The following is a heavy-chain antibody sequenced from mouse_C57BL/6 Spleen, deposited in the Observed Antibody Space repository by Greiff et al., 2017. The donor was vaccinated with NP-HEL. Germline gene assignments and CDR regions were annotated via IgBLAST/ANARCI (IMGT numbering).Heavy chain of an antibody. D-gene: IGHD3-1*01. Sequence: VKLQESGPELVKPGASVKISCKASGYAFSSSWMNWVKQRPGKGLEWIGRIYPGDGDTNYNGKFKGKATLTADKSSSTAYMQLSSLTSEDSAVYFCARSGGAYWGQGTLVTVSA. CDR3: ARSGGAY. CDR2: IYPGDGDT. CDR1: GYAFSSSW. J-gene: IGHJ3*01. V-gene: IGHV1-82*01.